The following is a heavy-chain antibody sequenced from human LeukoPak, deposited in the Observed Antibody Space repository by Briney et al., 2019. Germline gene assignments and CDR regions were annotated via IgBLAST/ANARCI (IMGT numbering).Heavy chain of an antibody. J-gene: IGHJ4*02. Sequence: ASVKVSCKASGGIFSGYAISWVRQAPGQGLEWMGAIIPIFGTANYAQKFQGRVTITADKSTSTAYMELSSLRSEDTAVYYCARDLIRDSSGWGYFDYWGQATLVTVSS. D-gene: IGHD6-19*01. CDR1: GGIFSGYA. CDR2: IIPIFGTA. CDR3: ARDLIRDSSGWGYFDY. V-gene: IGHV1-69*06.